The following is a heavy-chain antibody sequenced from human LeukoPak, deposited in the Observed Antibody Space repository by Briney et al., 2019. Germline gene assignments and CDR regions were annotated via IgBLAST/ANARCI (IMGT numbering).Heavy chain of an antibody. D-gene: IGHD3-3*01. J-gene: IGHJ4*02. CDR1: DNSFSGDYY. V-gene: IGHV4-38-2*02. CDR2: IYHRGNT. Sequence: SETLSLTCTVSDNSFSGDYYWGWIRQPPGKGLEWIGAIYHRGNTYYNPSLKSRVTITIDTSKNQFSLKLSSVTAADTAVYYCARDPLITIFGVVTRHFDYWGQGTLVTVSS. CDR3: ARDPLITIFGVVTRHFDY.